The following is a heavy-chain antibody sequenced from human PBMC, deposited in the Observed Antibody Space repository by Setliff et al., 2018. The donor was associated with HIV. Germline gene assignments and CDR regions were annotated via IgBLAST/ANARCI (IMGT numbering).Heavy chain of an antibody. V-gene: IGHV1-18*01. CDR3: AREYKAPEWLPTVVDYYYYGMDV. Sequence: GASVKVSCKASGYTFINSGITWVRQAPGQGLEWMGWTSPYSGHKKYAQNLQGRATLTTDTSTNTAYMDLRDLRSDDTAVYYCAREYKAPEWLPTVVDYYYYGMDVWGQGTTVTVSS. CDR1: GYTFINSG. J-gene: IGHJ6*02. CDR2: TSPYSGHK. D-gene: IGHD3-3*01.